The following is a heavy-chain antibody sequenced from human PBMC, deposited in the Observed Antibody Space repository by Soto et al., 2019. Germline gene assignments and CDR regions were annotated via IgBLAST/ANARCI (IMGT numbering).Heavy chain of an antibody. J-gene: IGHJ6*02. V-gene: IGHV1-2*02. Sequence: AASVKVSCKASGYTFTGYYMHWVRQAPGQGLEWMGWINPNSGGTNYSQKFQGRVTMTRDTSISTAYMELSRLRSDDTAAYYCARTEDRYGMDVWGQGTTVTVSS. CDR2: INPNSGGT. CDR3: ARTEDRYGMDV. CDR1: GYTFTGYY.